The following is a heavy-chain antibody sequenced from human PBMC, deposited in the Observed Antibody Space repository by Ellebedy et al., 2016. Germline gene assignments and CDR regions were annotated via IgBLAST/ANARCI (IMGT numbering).Heavy chain of an antibody. CDR2: INPSGGST. CDR3: ARVGDNTVFDY. J-gene: IGHJ4*02. V-gene: IGHV1-46*04. CDR1: GGTFSSYG. Sequence: ASVKVSCKASGGTFSSYGISWVRQAPGQGLEWMGIINPSGGSTSYAQKLQGRVTMTRDTSTSTVYMELSSLRSEDTAVYYCARVGDNTVFDYWGQGTLVTVSS. D-gene: IGHD3-16*01.